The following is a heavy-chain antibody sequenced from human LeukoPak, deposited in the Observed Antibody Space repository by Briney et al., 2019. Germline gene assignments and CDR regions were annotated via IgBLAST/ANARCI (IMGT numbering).Heavy chain of an antibody. V-gene: IGHV1-18*01. Sequence: ASVKVSCKASGYTFTNYDISWVRQAPGQGLEWMGWISAYQGNTKYAQKLQGRVTMTTDTSTRTAYMELRSLRSDDTAVYYCARPLYDGSGYYYAFWGQGTLVTVSS. D-gene: IGHD3-22*01. CDR3: ARPLYDGSGYYYAF. J-gene: IGHJ4*02. CDR1: GYTFTNYD. CDR2: ISAYQGNT.